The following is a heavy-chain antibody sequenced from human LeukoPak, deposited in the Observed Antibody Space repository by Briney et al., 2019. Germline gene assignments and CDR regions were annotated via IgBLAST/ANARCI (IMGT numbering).Heavy chain of an antibody. CDR3: ARADYGRNLGGFDP. CDR1: GYSISSGYY. Sequence: SETLSLTCAVSGYSISSGYYWGWIRQPPGKGLEWVGSIYHSGSTYYNPSLKSRVTISVDTSKNQFSLKLSSVTAADTAVYYCARADYGRNLGGFDPWGQGTLVIVSS. D-gene: IGHD4-17*01. V-gene: IGHV4-38-2*01. J-gene: IGHJ5*02. CDR2: IYHSGST.